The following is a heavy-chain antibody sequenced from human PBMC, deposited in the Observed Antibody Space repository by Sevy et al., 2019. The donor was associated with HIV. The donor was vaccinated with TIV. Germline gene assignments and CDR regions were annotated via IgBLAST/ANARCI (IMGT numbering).Heavy chain of an antibody. D-gene: IGHD1-26*01. V-gene: IGHV3-23*01. CDR3: AKATDSGGYLNDAFDI. Sequence: GGSLRLSCAASGFTFSSFAMSWVRQTPGKGLEWVSGLNGSGGSTYYPDSVKGRFTISRDNSKNTLYLQMNSLRAEDTAVYYCAKATDSGGYLNDAFDIWGQGTMVTVSS. J-gene: IGHJ3*02. CDR2: LNGSGGST. CDR1: GFTFSSFA.